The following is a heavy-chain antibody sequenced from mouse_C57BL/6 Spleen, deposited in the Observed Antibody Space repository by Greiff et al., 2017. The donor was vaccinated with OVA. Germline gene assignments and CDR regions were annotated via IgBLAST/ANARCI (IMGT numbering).Heavy chain of an antibody. CDR1: GYTFTSYW. V-gene: IGHV1-72*01. Sequence: VQLQQPGAELVKPGASVKLSCKASGYTFTSYWMHWVKQRPGRGLEWIGRIDPNSGGTKYNEKFKSKATLTVDKPSSTAYMQLSSLTSEDSAVYYCAREGYYVSSYGAWFAYWGQGTLVTVSA. CDR3: AREGYYVSSYGAWFAY. CDR2: IDPNSGGT. J-gene: IGHJ3*01. D-gene: IGHD1-1*01.